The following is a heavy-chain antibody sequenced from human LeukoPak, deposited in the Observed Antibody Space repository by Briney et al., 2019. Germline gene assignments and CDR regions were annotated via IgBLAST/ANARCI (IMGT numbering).Heavy chain of an antibody. CDR2: ISSSSSYI. V-gene: IGHV3-21*01. Sequence: GGSLRLSCAASGFTFSSYSMNWVRQAPGKGLEWVSSISSSSSYIYYADSVKGRFTISRDNAKNSLYLQMNSLRAEDTAVYYCARPGGGSYISYYYYMDVWGKGTTVTVSS. CDR1: GFTFSSYS. J-gene: IGHJ6*03. D-gene: IGHD1-26*01. CDR3: ARPGGGSYISYYYYMDV.